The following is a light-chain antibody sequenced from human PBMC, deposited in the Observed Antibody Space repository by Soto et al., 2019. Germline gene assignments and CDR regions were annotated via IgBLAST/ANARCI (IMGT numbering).Light chain of an antibody. CDR3: QQTFSTPRT. V-gene: IGKV1-39*01. CDR1: QDVRSY. CDR2: ETS. J-gene: IGKJ1*01. Sequence: DPQMTQSSSSLAASVGDSVTITCRASQDVRSYLNWYQQKPGKAPNLLIYETSTLQSGVPSRFSGDGYGTDFTLSISSLHPEDFATYYCQQTFSTPRTFGQGTNVEI.